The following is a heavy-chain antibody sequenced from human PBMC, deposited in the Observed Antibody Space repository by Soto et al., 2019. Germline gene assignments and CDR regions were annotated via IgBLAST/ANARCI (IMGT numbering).Heavy chain of an antibody. CDR1: GYTFTSYA. CDR3: ARYQQLVSGAFDI. V-gene: IGHV1-3*01. D-gene: IGHD6-13*01. J-gene: IGHJ3*02. Sequence: ASVKISCKASGYTFTSYARHWVRQAPGQRLEWMGWINAGNGNTKYSQKLQGRVTITRDTSASTAYMELSSLRSEDPAVYYCARYQQLVSGAFDIWGQGTMVTVSS. CDR2: INAGNGNT.